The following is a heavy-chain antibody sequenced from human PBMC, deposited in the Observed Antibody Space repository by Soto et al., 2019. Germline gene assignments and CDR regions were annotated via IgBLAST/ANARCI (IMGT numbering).Heavy chain of an antibody. J-gene: IGHJ4*02. Sequence: PSETLSLTCAVSGYSISSGYYWGWIRQPPGKGLEWIGSIYHSGSTYYNPSLKSRVTISVDTSKNQFSLKLSSVTAADTAVYYCARGDSSSWYYFHYCGQGTMVTVYS. D-gene: IGHD6-13*01. CDR2: IYHSGST. V-gene: IGHV4-38-2*01. CDR1: GYSISSGYY. CDR3: ARGDSSSWYYFHY.